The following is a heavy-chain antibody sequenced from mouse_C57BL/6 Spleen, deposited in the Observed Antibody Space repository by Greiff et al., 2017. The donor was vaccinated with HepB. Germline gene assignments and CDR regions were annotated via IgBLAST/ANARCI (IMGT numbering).Heavy chain of an antibody. D-gene: IGHD1-1*01. V-gene: IGHV1-82*01. Sequence: VMLVESGPELVKPGASVKISCKASGYAFSSSWMNWVKQRPGKGLEWIGRIYPGDGDTNYNGKFKGKATLTADKSSSTAYMQLSSLTSEDSAVYFCARRDYYGSSYEDYFDYWGQGTTLTVSS. CDR1: GYAFSSSW. CDR3: ARRDYYGSSYEDYFDY. CDR2: IYPGDGDT. J-gene: IGHJ2*01.